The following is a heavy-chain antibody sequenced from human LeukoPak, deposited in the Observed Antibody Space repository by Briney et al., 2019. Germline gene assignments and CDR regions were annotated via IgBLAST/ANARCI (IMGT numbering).Heavy chain of an antibody. V-gene: IGHV3-15*01. CDR3: TTSVRLEWLTFDY. CDR1: GFTFSNAW. J-gene: IGHJ4*02. D-gene: IGHD3-3*01. CDR2: IKSKTDGGTT. Sequence: PGGSLRLSCAASGFTFSNAWMSWVRQAPGKGLEWVGRIKSKTDGGTTDYAAPVKGRFTISRDDSKNTLYLQMNSLKTEDTAVYYCTTSVRLEWLTFDYWGQGTLVTVSS.